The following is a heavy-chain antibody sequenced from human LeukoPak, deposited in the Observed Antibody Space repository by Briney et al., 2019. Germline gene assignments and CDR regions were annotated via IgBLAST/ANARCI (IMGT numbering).Heavy chain of an antibody. V-gene: IGHV1-2*06. Sequence: ASVKVSCKASGYTFTGYYMHWVRQAPGPGLEWMGRINPNSGGTNYAQKFQGRVTMTRDTSISTAYMELSRLRSDDTAVYYCARSDYDSSGYYFYNWFDPWGQGTLVTVSS. D-gene: IGHD3-22*01. J-gene: IGHJ5*02. CDR3: ARSDYDSSGYYFYNWFDP. CDR2: INPNSGGT. CDR1: GYTFTGYY.